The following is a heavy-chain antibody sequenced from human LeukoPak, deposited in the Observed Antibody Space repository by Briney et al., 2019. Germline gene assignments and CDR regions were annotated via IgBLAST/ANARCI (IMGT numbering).Heavy chain of an antibody. CDR3: ARENLHLLCLDP. J-gene: IGHJ5*02. CDR2: ISYDGSNK. D-gene: IGHD3-10*01. Sequence: GGSLRLSCAASGFTFSSYAMSWVRQAPGKGLEWEAVISYDGSNKYYADSVKGRFTISRDNSKNTLYLQMNSLRAEDTAVYYCARENLHLLCLDPWGQGTLVTVSS. CDR1: GFTFSSYA. V-gene: IGHV3-30-3*01.